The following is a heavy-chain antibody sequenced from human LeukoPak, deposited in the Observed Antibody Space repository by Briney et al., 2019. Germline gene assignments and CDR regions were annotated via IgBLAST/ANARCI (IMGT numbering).Heavy chain of an antibody. D-gene: IGHD3-10*01. CDR2: MNPNSGNT. V-gene: IGHV1-8*03. CDR1: GYTFTSYD. CDR3: ARDRGVRGVIADSYYYYYMDV. J-gene: IGHJ6*03. Sequence: GASVKVSCKASGYTFTSYDINWVRQATGQGPEWMGWMNPNSGNTGYAQKFQGRVTITRNTSMSTAYMELRSLRSDDTAVYYCARDRGVRGVIADSYYYYYMDVWGKGTTVTISS.